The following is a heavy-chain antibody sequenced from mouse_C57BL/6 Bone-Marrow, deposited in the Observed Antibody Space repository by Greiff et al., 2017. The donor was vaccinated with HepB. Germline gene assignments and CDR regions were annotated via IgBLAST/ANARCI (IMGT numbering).Heavy chain of an antibody. Sequence: DVQLQESGPGLVKPSQSLSLTCSVTGYSITSGYYWNWIRQFPGNKLEWMGYISYDGSNNYNPSLKNRISITRDTSKNQFFLKLNSVTTEDTATYYGARESHYGSSSAWFAYWGQGTLVTVSA. CDR2: ISYDGSN. CDR3: ARESHYGSSSAWFAY. V-gene: IGHV3-6*01. CDR1: GYSITSGYY. J-gene: IGHJ3*01. D-gene: IGHD1-1*01.